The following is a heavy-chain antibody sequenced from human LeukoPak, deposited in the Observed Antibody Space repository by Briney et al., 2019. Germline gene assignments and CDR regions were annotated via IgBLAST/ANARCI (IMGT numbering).Heavy chain of an antibody. Sequence: SETLSLTCSVSGGSISSYYWSWIRQPPGKGLDGIAYIYYSGSTNSNPSLNSRVTISVDTSKNQFSLKLSSVTAADKAVYYCARGSRWDFDNWGQGTLVTVSS. CDR1: GGSISSYY. J-gene: IGHJ4*02. CDR2: IYYSGST. CDR3: ARGSRWDFDN. V-gene: IGHV4-59*01. D-gene: IGHD6-13*01.